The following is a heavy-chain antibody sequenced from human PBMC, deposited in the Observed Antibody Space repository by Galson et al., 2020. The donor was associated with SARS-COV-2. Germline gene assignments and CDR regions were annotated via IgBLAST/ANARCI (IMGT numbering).Heavy chain of an antibody. Sequence: ASVKVSCKASGYTFTSYDINWVRQATGQGLEWMGWMNPNSGNTGYAQKFQGRVTMTRNTSISTAYMELSSLRSEDTAVYYCARGAGGAYYYDSSGYRRATIDYWGQGTLVTVSS. CDR2: MNPNSGNT. D-gene: IGHD3-22*01. CDR1: GYTFTSYD. V-gene: IGHV1-8*01. CDR3: ARGAGGAYYYDSSGYRRATIDY. J-gene: IGHJ4*02.